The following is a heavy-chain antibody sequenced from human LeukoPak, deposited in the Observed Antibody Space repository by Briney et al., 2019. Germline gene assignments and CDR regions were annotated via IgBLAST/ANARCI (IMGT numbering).Heavy chain of an antibody. CDR3: ARAEVDTAMGSV. D-gene: IGHD5-18*01. Sequence: PGGSLRLSCAASGFTFSSYGMHWVRQAPGKGLEWVAVISYDGSNKYYADSVKGRFTISRDNSKNTLYLQMNSLRAEDTAVYYCARAEVDTAMGSVWGQGTLVTVSS. CDR2: ISYDGSNK. V-gene: IGHV3-30*03. J-gene: IGHJ4*02. CDR1: GFTFSSYG.